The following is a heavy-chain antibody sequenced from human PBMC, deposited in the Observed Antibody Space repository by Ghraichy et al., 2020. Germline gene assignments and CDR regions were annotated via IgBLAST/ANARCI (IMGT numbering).Heavy chain of an antibody. CDR1: GFTVSAFD. J-gene: IGHJ4*02. D-gene: IGHD3-16*01. CDR3: ARDPKVGGAYFDS. CDR2: IATDGEL. V-gene: IGHV3-13*04. Sequence: LSLTCAASGFTVSAFDMHWVRQTTGKGLEWVSVIATDGELYYADSVRGRFTISRENGKNSLYLQMNNLRAGDTAVYYCARDPKVGGAYFDSWGQGTLVTVSS.